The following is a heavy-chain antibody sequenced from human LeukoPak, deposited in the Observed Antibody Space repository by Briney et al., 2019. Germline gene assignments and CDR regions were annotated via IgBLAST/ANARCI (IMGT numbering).Heavy chain of an antibody. CDR3: SREGGQGDQSAFDI. D-gene: IGHD2-21*01. CDR1: GGTFSSYA. Sequence: SVKVSCKASGGTFSSYAISWVRQAPGQGLEWMGGIIPIFGTANYAQKFQGRVTITTDESTSTAYMELSSLRSEDTAVYHCSREGGQGDQSAFDIWGQGTMVTVSS. V-gene: IGHV1-69*05. CDR2: IIPIFGTA. J-gene: IGHJ3*02.